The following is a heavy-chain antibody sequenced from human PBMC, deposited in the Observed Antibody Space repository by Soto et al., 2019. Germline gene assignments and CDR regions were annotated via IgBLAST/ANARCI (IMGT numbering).Heavy chain of an antibody. CDR1: GFTFDDYA. V-gene: IGHV3-9*01. CDR2: ISWNSGSI. Sequence: EVQLVESGGGLVQPGRSLRLSCAASGFTFDDYAMHWVRQAPEKGLEWVSGISWNSGSIGYADSVKGRFTISRDNAKNSLYLQMNSLRAEDTALYYCAKGGTIILSPNDYWGQGTLVTVSS. J-gene: IGHJ4*02. D-gene: IGHD5-12*01. CDR3: AKGGTIILSPNDY.